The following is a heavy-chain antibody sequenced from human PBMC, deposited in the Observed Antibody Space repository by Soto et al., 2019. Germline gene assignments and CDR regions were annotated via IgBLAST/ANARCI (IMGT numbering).Heavy chain of an antibody. CDR2: IGPSSGNT. Sequence: ASVKVSCKASGYTFTSYTISWVRQAPGQGLEWVGWIGPSSGNTDSARNLQGRVTMTTDISTNTAYMELRSLRSDDTAVYYCARDTGNFFDYWGQGTLVTVSS. V-gene: IGHV1-18*01. CDR3: ARDTGNFFDY. J-gene: IGHJ4*02. CDR1: GYTFTSYT.